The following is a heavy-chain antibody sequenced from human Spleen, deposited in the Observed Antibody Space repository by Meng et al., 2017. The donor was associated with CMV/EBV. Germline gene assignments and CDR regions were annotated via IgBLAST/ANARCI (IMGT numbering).Heavy chain of an antibody. CDR2: IYPGDSDT. CDR1: GYSFTSYW. V-gene: IGHV5-51*01. CDR3: ARPGSSSSGWFDP. J-gene: IGHJ5*02. Sequence: GGSLRLSCKGSGYSFTSYWIGWVRQMPGKGLEWMGIIYPGDSDTRYSPSFQGQVTISADKSISTAYLQWSSLKASDTAMYYCARPGSSSSGWFDPWGQGTLVTVSS. D-gene: IGHD6-6*01.